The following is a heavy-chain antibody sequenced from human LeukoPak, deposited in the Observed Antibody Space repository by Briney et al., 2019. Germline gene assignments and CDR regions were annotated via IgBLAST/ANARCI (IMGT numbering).Heavy chain of an antibody. CDR1: GFTFSDYG. Sequence: GGSLRLSCAASGFTFSDYGMSWVRQAPGKGLEWVSVISGSGGDTFYADSVKGRFTISRDNSKNTLCLQMNSLRAEDTAVYYCAKTMGTGIRYLHYWGQGTLVTVSS. J-gene: IGHJ4*02. CDR3: AKTMGTGIRYLHY. V-gene: IGHV3-23*01. CDR2: ISGSGGDT. D-gene: IGHD3-3*02.